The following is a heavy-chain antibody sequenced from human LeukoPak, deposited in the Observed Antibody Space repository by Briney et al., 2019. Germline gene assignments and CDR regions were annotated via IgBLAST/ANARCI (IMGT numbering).Heavy chain of an antibody. CDR2: IYPGDSDT. CDR1: GYTFSIFW. CDR3: VIYGSGRYFDY. D-gene: IGHD3-10*01. Sequence: GESLKISCKTSGYTFSIFWIGWVRQMPGKGLEWIGMIYPGDSDTKYSPPFEGQVTISADKSINTAYLQWSSLKASDTAMFYCVIYGSGRYFDYWGQGTLVIVSS. V-gene: IGHV5-51*01. J-gene: IGHJ4*02.